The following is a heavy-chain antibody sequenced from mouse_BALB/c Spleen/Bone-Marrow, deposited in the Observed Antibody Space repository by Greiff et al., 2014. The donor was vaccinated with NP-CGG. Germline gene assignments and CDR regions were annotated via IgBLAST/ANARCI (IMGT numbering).Heavy chain of an antibody. J-gene: IGHJ4*01. CDR3: ARARFYYGKLVDY. V-gene: IGHV5-6-5*01. CDR2: ISSGGST. CDR1: GFTFSSYA. D-gene: IGHD1-1*01. Sequence: EVKLEESGGGLVKPGGSLKLSCAASGFTFSSYAMSWVRQTPEKRLEWVASISSGGSTYYPDSVKGRFTISRDNARNILYLQMSSLRSEDTAMYYCARARFYYGKLVDYWGQGTSVTVSS.